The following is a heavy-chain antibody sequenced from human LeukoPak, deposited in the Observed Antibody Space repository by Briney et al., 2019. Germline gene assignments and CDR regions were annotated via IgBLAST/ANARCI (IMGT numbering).Heavy chain of an antibody. Sequence: SQTLSLTCTVSDGSLSSGGFFWNWIRQHPGKGLEWIGYIYNSGSAYYNPSLKSRVTISVDTSKNHLSLKLSSVTAADTAVYYCARGGLRFPDYWGQGTLVTVSS. CDR2: IYNSGSA. D-gene: IGHD3-3*01. CDR3: ARGGLRFPDY. J-gene: IGHJ4*02. V-gene: IGHV4-31*03. CDR1: DGSLSSGGFF.